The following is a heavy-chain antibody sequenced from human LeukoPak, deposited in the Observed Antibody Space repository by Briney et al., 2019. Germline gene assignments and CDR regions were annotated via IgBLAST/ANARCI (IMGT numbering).Heavy chain of an antibody. CDR2: IYNSGSS. D-gene: IGHD3-10*01. J-gene: IGHJ5*02. Sequence: SETLSLTCSVSGGSISSYYWSWIRQPPGKGLEWLGYIYNSGSSNYNPSFMSRVTISVETSKNQFSLKLSSVTAADTAVYYCARHYYGSGSWNWFDPWGQGTLVTVSS. CDR3: ARHYYGSGSWNWFDP. V-gene: IGHV4-59*08. CDR1: GGSISSYY.